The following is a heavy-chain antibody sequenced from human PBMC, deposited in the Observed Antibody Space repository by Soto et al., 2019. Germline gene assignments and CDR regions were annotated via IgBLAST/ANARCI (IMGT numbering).Heavy chain of an antibody. V-gene: IGHV1-18*01. J-gene: IGHJ4*02. CDR2: ISAYNGNT. Sequence: QVQLVQSGAEVKKPGASVKVSCKASGYTFTSYGISWVRQAPGQGLEWMGWISAYNGNTNYAQKLQVRVTMTKYTPTSPAYMGLGSRVSDARAVYSCARDNGYESHSWGQETLVTVSS. CDR1: GYTFTSYG. D-gene: IGHD5-12*01. CDR3: ARDNGYESHS.